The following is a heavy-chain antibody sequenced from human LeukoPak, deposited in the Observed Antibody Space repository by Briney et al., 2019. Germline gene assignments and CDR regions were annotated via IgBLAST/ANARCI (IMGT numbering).Heavy chain of an antibody. CDR2: IAPHSNNI. J-gene: IGHJ5*02. Sequence: ASVKVSCKASGYTFSTYGISWLRQAPGQGLEWMGWIAPHSNNINYVQKFQGRVAMTTDTSTSTAYMELRSLRSDDTAVYYCARDYTSSPRWWFDPWGQGTLVTVSS. CDR1: GYTFSTYG. CDR3: ARDYTSSPRWWFDP. V-gene: IGHV1-18*01. D-gene: IGHD6-13*01.